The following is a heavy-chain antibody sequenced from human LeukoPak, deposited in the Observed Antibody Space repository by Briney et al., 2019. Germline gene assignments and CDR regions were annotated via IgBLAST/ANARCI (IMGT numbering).Heavy chain of an antibody. Sequence: SETLSLTCAVSGDSISYESYYWNWIRQAPGKGPEWIGNIYRGRTRLNPSPTSRVAISVDMSKSQVSLSLTFVTAADTAIYYCAGEGEYGDSYSWGQGALVIVSA. V-gene: IGHV4-30-2*01. J-gene: IGHJ5*02. CDR2: IYRGRT. D-gene: IGHD2-21*01. CDR1: GDSISYESYY. CDR3: AGEGEYGDSYS.